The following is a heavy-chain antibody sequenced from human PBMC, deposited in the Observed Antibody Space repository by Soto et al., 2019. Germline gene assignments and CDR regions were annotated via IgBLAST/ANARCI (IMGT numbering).Heavy chain of an antibody. D-gene: IGHD6-19*01. J-gene: IGHJ4*02. CDR3: AKGGRQWLDTSDFTY. V-gene: IGHV3-74*01. Sequence: GGSLRLSCTASGFIFSSYWMHWARQAPGNGLGWVSRVTNGESSTSYADSVKGRFTVSRDNARNTLYLQMNSLRAEDTAVYYCAKGGRQWLDTSDFTYWGQGALVTVSS. CDR2: VTNGESST. CDR1: GFIFSSYW.